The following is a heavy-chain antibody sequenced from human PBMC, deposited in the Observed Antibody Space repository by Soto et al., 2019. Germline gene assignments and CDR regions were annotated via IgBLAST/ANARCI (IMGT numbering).Heavy chain of an antibody. J-gene: IGHJ2*01. CDR3: ARVNYYDSSVYYMGRYWYFDL. D-gene: IGHD3-22*01. CDR2: IGTAGDT. Sequence: EVQLVESGGGLVQPGGSLRLSCAASGFTFSSYDMHWVRQAIGKGLEWVSAIGTAGDTYYPGTVKDRFTISRENAKNSLYLQMNSLRAGDTAVYYCARVNYYDSSVYYMGRYWYFDLWGRGTLVTVSS. V-gene: IGHV3-13*01. CDR1: GFTFSSYD.